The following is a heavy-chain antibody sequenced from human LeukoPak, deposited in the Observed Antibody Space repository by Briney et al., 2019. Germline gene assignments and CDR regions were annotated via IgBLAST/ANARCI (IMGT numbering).Heavy chain of an antibody. Sequence: GGSLRLSCAASGFTFSSYAMHWVRQAPGKGLEWVAVISYDGSNKYYADSVKGRFTISRDNYKNTLYLQMNSLRAEDTAVYYCARGPSIDILTGYPDYYYYGMDVWGQGTTVTVSS. CDR2: ISYDGSNK. CDR3: ARGPSIDILTGYPDYYYYGMDV. D-gene: IGHD3-9*01. V-gene: IGHV3-30*04. J-gene: IGHJ6*02. CDR1: GFTFSSYA.